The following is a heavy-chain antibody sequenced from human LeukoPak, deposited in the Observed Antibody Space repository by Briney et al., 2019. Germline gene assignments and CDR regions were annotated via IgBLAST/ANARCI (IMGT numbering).Heavy chain of an antibody. D-gene: IGHD3-9*01. J-gene: IGHJ4*02. CDR1: GGSFSGYY. CDR2: INHSGST. CDR3: ARRLRYFDWAFDY. Sequence: SETLSLTCAVYGGSFSGYYWSWIRQPPGKGLEWIGEINHSGSTNYNPSLKSRVTISVDTSKNLFSLKLSSVTAVDTAVYYCARRLRYFDWAFDYWGQGTLVTVSS. V-gene: IGHV4-34*01.